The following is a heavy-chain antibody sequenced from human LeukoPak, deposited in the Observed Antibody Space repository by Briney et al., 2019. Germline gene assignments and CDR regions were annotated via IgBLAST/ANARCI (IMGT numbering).Heavy chain of an antibody. CDR2: IIPIFGTA. J-gene: IGHJ6*03. Sequence: SVKVSCKASGGTFSSYAISWVRQAPGQGLEWMGGIIPIFGTANYAQKLQGRVTMTTDTSTSTAYMELRSLRSDDTAVYYCARAGYSYGFYYYYYMDVWGKGTTVTVSS. D-gene: IGHD5-18*01. CDR1: GGTFSSYA. V-gene: IGHV1-69*05. CDR3: ARAGYSYGFYYYYYMDV.